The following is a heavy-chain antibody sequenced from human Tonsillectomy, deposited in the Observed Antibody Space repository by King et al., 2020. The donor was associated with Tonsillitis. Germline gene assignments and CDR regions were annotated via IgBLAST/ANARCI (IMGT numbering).Heavy chain of an antibody. CDR2: IMPILDTT. D-gene: IGHD1-26*01. Sequence: QLVQSGAEVKKPGSSVKVSCKASGDTFSTYVITWVRQAPGQGLEWMGGIMPILDTTHYAQQFQGRVTITADESTSTAYMELSSLRSEDSAVYYCARGLLVGATSGPTQYYYYMDVWGKGTTVTVSS. J-gene: IGHJ6*03. V-gene: IGHV1-69*11. CDR1: GDTFSTYV. CDR3: ARGLLVGATSGPTQYYYYMDV.